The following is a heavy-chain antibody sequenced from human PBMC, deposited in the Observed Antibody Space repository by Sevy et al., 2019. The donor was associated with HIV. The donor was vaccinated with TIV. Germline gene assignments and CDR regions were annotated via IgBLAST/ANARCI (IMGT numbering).Heavy chain of an antibody. J-gene: IGHJ3*02. CDR2: IYSYGET. CDR1: GASIRDSSYY. V-gene: IGHV4-39*01. Sequence: SETLSLTCTVSGASIRDSSYYWAWIRQPPGKGLEWIGNIYSYGETYYNSSLKSRVTISVDTSKNQFSLSLTSVTAADTATYFCACSMEQRRDAFDIWGQGTMVTVSS. D-gene: IGHD6-25*01. CDR3: ACSMEQRRDAFDI.